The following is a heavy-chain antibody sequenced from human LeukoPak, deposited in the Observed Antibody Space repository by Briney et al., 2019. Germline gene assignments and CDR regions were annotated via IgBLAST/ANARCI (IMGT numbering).Heavy chain of an antibody. Sequence: GESLKISCKGSGYSFTSYWIGWVRQMPGKGLEWMGIIYPGDSDTRCSPSFQGQVTISADKSISTAYLQWSSLKASDTAMYYCARQADYYDSSGYQPFDYWGQGTLVTVSS. CDR1: GYSFTSYW. J-gene: IGHJ4*02. V-gene: IGHV5-51*01. CDR3: ARQADYYDSSGYQPFDY. CDR2: IYPGDSDT. D-gene: IGHD3-22*01.